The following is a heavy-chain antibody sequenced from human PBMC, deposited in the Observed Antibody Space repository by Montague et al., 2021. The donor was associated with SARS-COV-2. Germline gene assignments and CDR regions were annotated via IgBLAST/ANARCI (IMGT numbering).Heavy chain of an antibody. J-gene: IGHJ3*02. CDR3: AMRGGALDAFDI. Sequence: SETLSLTCTVSGGSIRTSSYYWGWIRQPPGKGLDWIGSIYYSGSTYYNPSLKSRVTISVDTSKNQFSLELSSVTAADTAVYYCAMRGGALDAFDIWGQGTMAIVSS. CDR1: GGSIRTSSYY. D-gene: IGHD4-17*01. CDR2: IYYSGST. V-gene: IGHV4-39*01.